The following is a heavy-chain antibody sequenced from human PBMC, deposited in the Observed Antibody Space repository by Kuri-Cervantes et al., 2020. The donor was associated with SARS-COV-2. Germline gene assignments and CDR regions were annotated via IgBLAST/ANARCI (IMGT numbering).Heavy chain of an antibody. J-gene: IGHJ4*02. D-gene: IGHD3-3*01. V-gene: IGHV1-46*01. CDR2: INPSGGST. CDR1: GYTFTSYY. CDR3: ARAVIDFWSGGRSGFSQSGLDY. Sequence: ASVKVSCKASGYTFTSYYMHWVRQAPGQGLEWMGIINPSGGSTSYAQKFQGRVTMTRDTSTTTVYMELRSLRSEDTAVYYCARAVIDFWSGGRSGFSQSGLDYWGQGTQVTVSS.